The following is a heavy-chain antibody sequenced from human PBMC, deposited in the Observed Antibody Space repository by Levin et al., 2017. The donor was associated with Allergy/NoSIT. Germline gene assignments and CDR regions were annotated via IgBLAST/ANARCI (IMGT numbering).Heavy chain of an antibody. V-gene: IGHV3-23*01. CDR2: ISGYGEST. CDR1: GFTFNSHA. J-gene: IGHJ4*02. CDR3: ARDATLLATSEDYLDD. Sequence: GGSLRLSCAASGFTFNSHAMTWVRQAPGKGLEWVSTISGYGESTYYAESVKGRFTISRDNPRNTLHLLMTSLRAGDTAIYYCARDATLLATSEDYLDDWGQGTRVSVSS. D-gene: IGHD3-3*02.